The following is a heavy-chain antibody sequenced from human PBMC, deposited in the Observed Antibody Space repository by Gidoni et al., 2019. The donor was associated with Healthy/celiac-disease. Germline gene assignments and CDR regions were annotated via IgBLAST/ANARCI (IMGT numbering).Heavy chain of an antibody. Sequence: EVQLVESGGSLVPPGGSLRLSCAASAFTVSSNYMSWVRQAPGKGLEWVSVIYSGGSTYNADSVKGRFTISRDNSKNTLYLQMNSLRAEDTAVYYCARVLDYYYSSGYPIYYYYYGMDVWGQGTTVTVSS. J-gene: IGHJ6*02. CDR2: IYSGGST. D-gene: IGHD3-22*01. CDR1: AFTVSSNY. V-gene: IGHV3-66*01. CDR3: ARVLDYYYSSGYPIYYYYYGMDV.